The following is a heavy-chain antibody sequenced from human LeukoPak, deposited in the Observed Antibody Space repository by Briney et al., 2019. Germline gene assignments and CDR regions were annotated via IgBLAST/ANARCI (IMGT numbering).Heavy chain of an antibody. V-gene: IGHV4-39*01. J-gene: IGHJ5*02. Sequence: PSETLSLTCTVSGGSISSGSYYWGYIRQPPQKGLEWIGSVYYSGSTYYNPSLKSRVTISVDTSKNQFSLKLSSVTAADTAVYYCARQGLWELPTFDPWGQGTLVSVSS. CDR1: GGSISSGSYY. D-gene: IGHD1-26*01. CDR2: VYYSGST. CDR3: ARQGLWELPTFDP.